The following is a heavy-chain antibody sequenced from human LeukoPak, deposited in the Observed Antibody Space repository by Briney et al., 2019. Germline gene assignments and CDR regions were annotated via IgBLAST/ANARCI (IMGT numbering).Heavy chain of an antibody. V-gene: IGHV3-15*01. CDR2: IKSKTDGGTT. D-gene: IGHD3-10*01. J-gene: IGHJ4*02. Sequence: GGSLRLSCAASVFTFSNAWMSWGRQAPGKGLEWVGRIKSKTDGGTTEYAAPVKGRFTISRDDSKNTLYLQMNSLKTEDTAVYYYTTDGSVLLWLGEYRGYWGQGTLVTVSS. CDR3: TTDGSVLLWLGEYRGY. CDR1: VFTFSNAW.